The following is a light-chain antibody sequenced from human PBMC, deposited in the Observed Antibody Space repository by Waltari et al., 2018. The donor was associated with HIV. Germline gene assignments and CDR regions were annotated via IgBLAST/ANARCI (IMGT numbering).Light chain of an antibody. Sequence: AIRMTQSPSSLSASTGDRVTITCRASQGVSGYVAWFQHKAGKAPQLLIYAASTLHDGVPSRFIGSGSGSNFSLTISCLQSEDFATYYCQQYYGDPLTFGGGTRVEI. V-gene: IGKV1-8*01. CDR3: QQYYGDPLT. CDR1: QGVSGY. CDR2: AAS. J-gene: IGKJ4*01.